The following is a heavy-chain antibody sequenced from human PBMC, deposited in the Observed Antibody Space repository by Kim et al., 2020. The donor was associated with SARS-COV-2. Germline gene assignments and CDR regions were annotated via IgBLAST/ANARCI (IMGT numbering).Heavy chain of an antibody. D-gene: IGHD3-10*01. Sequence: GGSLRLSCAASGFTFDDYAMHWVRQAPGKGLEWVSGISWNSGYIGYADSVKGRFTISRDNAKNSLYLQMNSLRAEDTALYYCAKAPYGSGSYFIDYWGQGTLVTVSS. J-gene: IGHJ4*02. CDR1: GFTFDDYA. CDR2: ISWNSGYI. CDR3: AKAPYGSGSYFIDY. V-gene: IGHV3-9*01.